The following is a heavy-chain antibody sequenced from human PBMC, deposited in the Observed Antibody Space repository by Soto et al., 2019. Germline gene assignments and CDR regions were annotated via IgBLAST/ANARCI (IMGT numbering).Heavy chain of an antibody. CDR2: INDSGNI. Sequence: QVQLQQWGAGLLKPSETLSLTCAVYGGSFSGYQWTWIRQTPGKGLEWIGEINDSGNINYNPSLKSRVTIFLDTPKKQISLKLSSVTAADPAVYYCARGLILWFGELSRRGGYYYYMDVWGEGTMVIVSS. J-gene: IGHJ6*03. CDR1: GGSFSGYQ. D-gene: IGHD3-10*01. V-gene: IGHV4-34*01. CDR3: ARGLILWFGELSRRGGYYYYMDV.